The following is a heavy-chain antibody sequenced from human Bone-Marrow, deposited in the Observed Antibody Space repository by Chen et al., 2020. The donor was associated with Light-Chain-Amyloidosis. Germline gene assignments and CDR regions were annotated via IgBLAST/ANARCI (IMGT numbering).Heavy chain of an antibody. J-gene: IGHJ2*01. CDR3: ARDPEISSGGFDL. D-gene: IGHD6-25*01. CDR1: GFAVSDNY. Sequence: EVQLVESGGGLIQPGGSLRLSCAASGFAVSDNYMSWVRQAPGKGLEWFSLIYRGGTTYYADSVKGRFTISRDNSKNTLYLQMNSLRADDSSVYYCARDPEISSGGFDLWGRGTLVTVSS. CDR2: IYRGGTT. V-gene: IGHV3-53*01.